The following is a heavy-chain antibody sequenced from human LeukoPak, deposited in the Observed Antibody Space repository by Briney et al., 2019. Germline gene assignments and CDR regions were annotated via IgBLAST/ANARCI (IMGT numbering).Heavy chain of an antibody. J-gene: IGHJ3*02. CDR3: VREITREDAFDI. D-gene: IGHD5-24*01. CDR1: GGSISSYY. CDR2: INHSGST. V-gene: IGHV4-34*01. Sequence: MSSETLSLTCTVSGGSISSYYWSWIRQPPGKGLEWIGEINHSGSTNYNPSLKSRVTISVDTSKNQFSLKLSSVTAADTAVYYCVREITREDAFDIWGQGTMVTVSS.